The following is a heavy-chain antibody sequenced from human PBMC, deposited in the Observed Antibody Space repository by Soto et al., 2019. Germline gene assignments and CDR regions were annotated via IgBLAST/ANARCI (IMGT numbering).Heavy chain of an antibody. CDR1: GYTFTNYG. CDR3: ARSRAGGTWEQYPSFYFDY. D-gene: IGHD1-26*01. Sequence: QVLLVQSGAEVKKPGASVKVACKASGYTFTNYGISWVRQAPGQGLVWLGWISTYNGDRDFAQKVQGRVTMTTDTSTTTAYMELRSLRSNDTAVYYCARSRAGGTWEQYPSFYFDYWGQGALVTVSS. V-gene: IGHV1-18*01. J-gene: IGHJ4*02. CDR2: ISTYNGDR.